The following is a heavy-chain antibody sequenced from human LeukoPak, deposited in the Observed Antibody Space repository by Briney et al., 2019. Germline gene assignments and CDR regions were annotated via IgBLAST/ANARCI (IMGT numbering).Heavy chain of an antibody. V-gene: IGHV1-18*01. CDR2: ISAYNGNT. CDR3: ARAGASNSYCSGGSCYQNWFDP. D-gene: IGHD2-15*01. J-gene: IGHJ5*02. Sequence: GASVKVSCKASGYTFTSYGIGWVRQAPGQGLGWMGWISAYNGNTNYAQKLQGRVTMTTDTSTSTAYMELRSLRSDDTAVYYCARAGASNSYCSGGSCYQNWFDPWGQGTLVTVSS. CDR1: GYTFTSYG.